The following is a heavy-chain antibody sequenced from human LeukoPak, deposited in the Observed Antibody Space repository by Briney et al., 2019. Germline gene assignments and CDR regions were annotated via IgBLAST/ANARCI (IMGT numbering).Heavy chain of an antibody. V-gene: IGHV1-8*01. CDR1: GYTFTSYD. CDR2: MNPNSGNT. D-gene: IGHD3-16*01. CDR3: ARGVWVDYYYYMDV. Sequence: ASVKVSCKASGYTFTSYDVNWVRQATGQGLEWMGWMNPNSGNTGYAQKFQGRVTMTRNTSINTAYMELSSLRSEDTAVYYCARGVWVDYYYYMDVWGKGTTVT. J-gene: IGHJ6*03.